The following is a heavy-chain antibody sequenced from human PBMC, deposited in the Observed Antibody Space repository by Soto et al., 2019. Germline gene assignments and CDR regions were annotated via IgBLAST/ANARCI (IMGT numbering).Heavy chain of an antibody. CDR1: GYNFIKYG. J-gene: IGHJ4*02. Sequence: QVQLVQSGAEVNKPGASVKVSCKGLGYNFIKYGINWVRQAPGQGLEWMGWISPYSGYTHSAQKFQGRLTLTTDTAATTASMELRSLRSADTALYYCTREAIVVIPAAQPSHFDSWGQGTLVTVSS. CDR2: ISPYSGYT. D-gene: IGHD2-2*01. V-gene: IGHV1-18*01. CDR3: TREAIVVIPAAQPSHFDS.